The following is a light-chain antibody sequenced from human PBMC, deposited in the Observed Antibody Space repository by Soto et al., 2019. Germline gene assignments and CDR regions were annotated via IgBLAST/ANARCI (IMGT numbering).Light chain of an antibody. CDR3: QQYGTSPYT. CDR1: QSVSSY. V-gene: IGKV3-11*01. Sequence: EIVLTQSPATLSLSPGERATLSFRASQSVSSYLAWYQQKPGQAPRLLIYDASNRATGIPARFSGSGSGTDFTLTISRLEPEDFAVYYCQQYGTSPYTFGQGTKVDIK. CDR2: DAS. J-gene: IGKJ2*01.